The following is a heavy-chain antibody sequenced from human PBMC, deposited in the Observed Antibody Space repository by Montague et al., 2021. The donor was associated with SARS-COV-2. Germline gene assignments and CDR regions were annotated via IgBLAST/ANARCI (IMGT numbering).Heavy chain of an antibody. CDR2: TYYSGST. D-gene: IGHD3-3*01. CDR1: GGSISSSSYY. Sequence: SETLFLTCTVSGGSISSSSYYWGWIRQPPGKGLEWIGSTYYSGSTYYNPSLKSRVTISVDTSKNQFSLKLSSVTAADTAVYYCARHPSITIVGVVITPSWFGPWGQGTLVTVSS. CDR3: ARHPSITIVGVVITPSWFGP. V-gene: IGHV4-39*01. J-gene: IGHJ5*02.